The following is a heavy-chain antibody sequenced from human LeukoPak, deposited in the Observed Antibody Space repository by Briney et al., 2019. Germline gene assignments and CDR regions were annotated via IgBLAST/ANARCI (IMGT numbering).Heavy chain of an antibody. D-gene: IGHD3-10*01. Sequence: ASVKVSCKASGYTFTNYTINWVRLAPGQGLEWMGWIDTNTGNPTYAQGFAGRFVFSLDTSVTTTYLQISSLRAEDTAVYYCTRGRNTMVFSFSGGQEPLVPVPS. V-gene: IGHV7-4-1*02. CDR3: TRGRNTMVFSFS. J-gene: IGHJ4*02. CDR2: IDTNTGNP. CDR1: GYTFTNYT.